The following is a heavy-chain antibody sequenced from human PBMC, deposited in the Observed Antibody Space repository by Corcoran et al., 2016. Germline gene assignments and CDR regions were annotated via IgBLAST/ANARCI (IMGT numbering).Heavy chain of an antibody. Sequence: QVQLQQWGAGLLKPSETLSLPCAVYGGSFSGYYWSWIRQPPRKGREWIGEINHSGSTNYNPSRKSRVTISVDTSKNHFSLKLSPVTAADTAVYYCATPSSSSSSFDYWGQGTLVTVSS. J-gene: IGHJ4*02. V-gene: IGHV4-34*01. CDR2: INHSGST. CDR3: ATPSSSSSSFDY. CDR1: GGSFSGYY. D-gene: IGHD6-6*01.